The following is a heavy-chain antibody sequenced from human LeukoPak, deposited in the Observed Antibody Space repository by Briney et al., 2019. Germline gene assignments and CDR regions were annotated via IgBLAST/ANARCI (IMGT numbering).Heavy chain of an antibody. CDR1: GFTFSSYW. Sequence: GVSLRLSCAASGFTFSSYWMSWVRQAPGKGLEWVANIKQDGSEKNYVDSVKGRFTISRDNAKNSLYLQMSSLRVEGTAVYYCATDRAYFDYWGQGTLVTVSS. J-gene: IGHJ4*02. V-gene: IGHV3-7*01. D-gene: IGHD3-10*01. CDR2: IKQDGSEK. CDR3: ATDRAYFDY.